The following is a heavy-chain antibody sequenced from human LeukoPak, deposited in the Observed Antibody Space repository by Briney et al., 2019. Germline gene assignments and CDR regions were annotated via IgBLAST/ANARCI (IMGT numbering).Heavy chain of an antibody. CDR3: ARDAYCSSTTCSKGYFDY. Sequence: ASVKVSCKASGYTFTTYSIFWMRQAPGQGLEWMGWINAGNGNTKYSQKLQGRVTITRDTSANTAYVELSSLRSEDTAVYYCARDAYCSSTTCSKGYFDYWGQGTLVTVSS. CDR1: GYTFTTYS. CDR2: INAGNGNT. V-gene: IGHV1-3*01. J-gene: IGHJ4*02. D-gene: IGHD2-2*01.